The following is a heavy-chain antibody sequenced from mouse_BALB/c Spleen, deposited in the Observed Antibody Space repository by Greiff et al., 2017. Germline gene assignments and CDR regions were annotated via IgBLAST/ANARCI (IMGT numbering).Heavy chain of an antibody. Sequence: EVKLMESGGGLVQPGGSRKLSCAASGFTFSSFGMHWVRQAPEKGLEWVAYISSGSSTIYYADTVKGRFTISRDNPKNTLFLQMTSLRSEDTAMYYCARGPRGFAYWGQGTLVTVSA. CDR3: ARGPRGFAY. V-gene: IGHV5-17*02. CDR1: GFTFSSFG. J-gene: IGHJ3*01. CDR2: ISSGSSTI.